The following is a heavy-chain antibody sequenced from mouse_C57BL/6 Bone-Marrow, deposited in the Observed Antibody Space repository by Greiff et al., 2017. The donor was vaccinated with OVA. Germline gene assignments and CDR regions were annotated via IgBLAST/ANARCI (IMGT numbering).Heavy chain of an antibody. J-gene: IGHJ4*01. V-gene: IGHV1-50*01. Sequence: KESCKASGYTFTSYWMQWVKQRPGQGLEWIGEIDPSDSYTNYNQKFKGKATLTVDTSSSTAYMQLSSLTSEDSAVYYCARRIYGNYPYAMDYWGQGTSVTVSS. CDR1: GYTFTSYW. CDR2: IDPSDSYT. D-gene: IGHD2-1*01. CDR3: ARRIYGNYPYAMDY.